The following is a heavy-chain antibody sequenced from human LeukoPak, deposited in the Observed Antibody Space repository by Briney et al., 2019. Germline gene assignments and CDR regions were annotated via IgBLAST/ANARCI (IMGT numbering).Heavy chain of an antibody. CDR2: INSDGTTT. Sequence: EGSLRLSCAASGFTFSNYWMHWVRQAPGKGLVWVSRINSDGTTTRYADSVTGRFTVSRDNAKNSLYLQMESLRVEDTAVYYCARDLHYYGSGPWGQGTLVTVSS. D-gene: IGHD3-10*01. CDR1: GFTFSNYW. V-gene: IGHV3-74*01. CDR3: ARDLHYYGSGP. J-gene: IGHJ5*02.